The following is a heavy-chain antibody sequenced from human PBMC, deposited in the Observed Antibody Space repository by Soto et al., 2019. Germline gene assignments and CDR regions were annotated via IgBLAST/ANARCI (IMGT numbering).Heavy chain of an antibody. Sequence: QVQLVQSGAEVKKPGSSVKVSCKASGGTFSSYAIRWVRQAPGQGLEWMGGIIPISGTANYAQKFQGRVTITADESTSTAYMELSSLRSADTDVYYCARSQGSCTSLEIYYYYYYGMDVWGQGTTVTVSS. D-gene: IGHD2-2*01. J-gene: IGHJ6*02. CDR2: IIPISGTA. V-gene: IGHV1-69*01. CDR3: ARSQGSCTSLEIYYYYYYGMDV. CDR1: GGTFSSYA.